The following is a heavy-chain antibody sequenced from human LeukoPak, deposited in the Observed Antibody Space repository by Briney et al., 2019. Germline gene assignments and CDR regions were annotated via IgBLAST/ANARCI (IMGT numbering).Heavy chain of an antibody. CDR3: IPLAADMFMAKLNFDF. V-gene: IGHV3-74*01. CDR1: GFTFSNYW. Sequence: GGSLRLSCAASGFTFSNYWMHWVRQAPGKGLVWVSRINMDGNSISYADSVKGRFTISRDNAKNTVNLQMNSLRAEDTAVYYCIPLAADMFMAKLNFDFWGQGTLVTVSS. J-gene: IGHJ4*02. D-gene: IGHD2-15*01. CDR2: INMDGNSI.